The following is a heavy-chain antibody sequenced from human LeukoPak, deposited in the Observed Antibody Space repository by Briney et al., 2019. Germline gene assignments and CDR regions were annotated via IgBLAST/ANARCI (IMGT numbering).Heavy chain of an antibody. CDR1: GYSISSGYY. CDR2: IYHSGST. CDR3: ASRSSTNIFDY. D-gene: IGHD2-2*01. Sequence: SETLSLTCAVSGYSISSGYYWGWIRQPPGKGLEWIGSIYHSGSTYYNPSLKSRVTISVDTSKNQFSLKLSSVTAADTAAYYCASRSSTNIFDYWGQGTLVTVSS. V-gene: IGHV4-38-2*01. J-gene: IGHJ4*02.